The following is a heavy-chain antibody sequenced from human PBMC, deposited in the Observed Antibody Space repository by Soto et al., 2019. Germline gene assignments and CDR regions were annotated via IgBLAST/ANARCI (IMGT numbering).Heavy chain of an antibody. Sequence: EVRLLESGGGLVQPGGSLRLSCAASGFTFSVYAMSWVRQAPGKGLEWVSGISGRGDSTHYAESVKGRFTVSRDNSKSMLYLQTNSLRAEDTAIYYCAKALYGGFTYWGQGTLVTVSS. CDR1: GFTFSVYA. J-gene: IGHJ4*02. V-gene: IGHV3-23*01. D-gene: IGHD3-10*01. CDR3: AKALYGGFTY. CDR2: ISGRGDST.